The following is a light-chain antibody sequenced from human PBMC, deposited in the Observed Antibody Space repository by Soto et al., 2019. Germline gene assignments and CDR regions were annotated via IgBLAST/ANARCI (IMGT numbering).Light chain of an antibody. CDR1: QGMDRW. V-gene: IGKV1-5*01. CDR2: EAS. CDR3: QQYNGYSST. Sequence: DVQMTQSPPSLSASSGDIVTITCRASQGMDRWLAWYKQKPGKAPNLLIYEASSLQSGVPSRFSGSGSGTDFTLTISSLQPDDFATYFCQQYNGYSSTFGQGTKV. J-gene: IGKJ1*01.